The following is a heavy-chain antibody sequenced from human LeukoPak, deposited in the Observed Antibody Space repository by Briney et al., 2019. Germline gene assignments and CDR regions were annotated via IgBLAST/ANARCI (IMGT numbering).Heavy chain of an antibody. J-gene: IGHJ4*02. D-gene: IGHD6-6*01. CDR3: AGLTVEYSNIDY. V-gene: IGHV4-59*08. CDR2: VYHTGHS. CDR1: GGSTTNYY. Sequence: PSETLSLTCTVSGGSTTNYYWSWIRQPPGKGLEWIAYVYHTGHSNYNPSLKSRVTISVDTSKNQFSLKLSSVTAADTAVYYCAGLTVEYSNIDYWGQGTLVTVSS.